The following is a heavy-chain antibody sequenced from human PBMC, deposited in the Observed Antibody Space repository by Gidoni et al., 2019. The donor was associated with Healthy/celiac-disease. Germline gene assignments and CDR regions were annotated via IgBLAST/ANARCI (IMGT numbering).Heavy chain of an antibody. CDR3: TTDMEGYYDSSGQQG. J-gene: IGHJ4*02. V-gene: IGHV3-15*01. CDR1: GFTFSNAW. Sequence: EVQLVESGGGLVKPGGSLRLSCAASGFTFSNAWMSWVRQAPGKGLEWVGRIKSKTDGGTTDYAAPVKGRFTISRDDSKNTLYLQMNSLKTEDTAVYYCTTDMEGYYDSSGQQGWGQGTLVTVSS. D-gene: IGHD3-22*01. CDR2: IKSKTDGGTT.